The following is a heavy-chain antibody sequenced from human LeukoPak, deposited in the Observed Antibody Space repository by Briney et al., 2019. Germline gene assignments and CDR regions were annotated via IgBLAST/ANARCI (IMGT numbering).Heavy chain of an antibody. Sequence: GASVKVSCKASGYTFTNYYMHWVRQAPGQGLEWVGVINPSGGTTSYAQKFQGRVTMTRDTSTSTVYMELSSLRSEDTAVYYCARADSTTPYSHYFDYWGQGTLVTVSS. V-gene: IGHV1-46*01. CDR1: GYTFTNYY. CDR3: ARADSTTPYSHYFDY. J-gene: IGHJ4*02. CDR2: INPSGGTT. D-gene: IGHD2/OR15-2a*01.